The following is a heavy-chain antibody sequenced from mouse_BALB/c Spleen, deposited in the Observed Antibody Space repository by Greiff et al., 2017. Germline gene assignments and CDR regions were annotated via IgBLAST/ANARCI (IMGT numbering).Heavy chain of an antibody. CDR2: ISYSGST. D-gene: IGHD1-1*01. CDR1: GDSITSGY. V-gene: IGHV3-8*02. J-gene: IGHJ3*01. Sequence: EVKLQESGPSLVKPSQTLSLTCSVTGDSITSGYWNWIRKFPGNKLEYMGYISYSGSTYYNPSLKSRISITRDTSKNQYYLQLNSVTTEDTATYYCARCYYGSSYVAYWGQGTLVTVSA. CDR3: ARCYYGSSYVAY.